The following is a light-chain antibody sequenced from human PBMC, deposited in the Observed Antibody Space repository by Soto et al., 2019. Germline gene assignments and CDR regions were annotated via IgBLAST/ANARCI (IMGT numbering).Light chain of an antibody. J-gene: IGKJ1*01. V-gene: IGKV1-16*01. CDR1: QDIYTY. CDR3: QQYNSYPWT. CDR2: RSS. Sequence: IQMTQSPPSLSASVGDTVTITCRASQDIYTYVAWFQQRPGKAPHSLIYRSSSLHSGVPSRFSGRRSETEFTLNITGLQPEDLATYYRQQYNSYPWTFGQGTRVEIK.